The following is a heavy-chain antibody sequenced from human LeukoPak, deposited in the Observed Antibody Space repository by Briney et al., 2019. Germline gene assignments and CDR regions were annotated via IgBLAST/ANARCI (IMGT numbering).Heavy chain of an antibody. CDR1: GGSISSYY. V-gene: IGHV4-59*01. D-gene: IGHD3-22*01. Sequence: SETLSLTCTVSGGSISSYYWSWIRQPPGKGLEWIGYIYYSGSTNYNPSLKSGGTISVDTSKNQFSLKLSSVTAADTAVYYCARVAYYYDSSGYYNNWFDPWGQGTLVTVSS. J-gene: IGHJ5*02. CDR2: IYYSGST. CDR3: ARVAYYYDSSGYYNNWFDP.